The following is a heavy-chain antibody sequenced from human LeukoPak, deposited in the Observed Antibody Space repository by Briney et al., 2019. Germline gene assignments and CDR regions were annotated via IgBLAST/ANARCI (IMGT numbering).Heavy chain of an antibody. D-gene: IGHD3-10*01. CDR3: ARLYPGSAHFDY. CDR2: IYYSGST. Sequence: PSETLSLTCTVSGYSISSGYYWSWIRQPPGKGLEWIGYIYYSGSTNYNPTLKSRVTISVDTSKNQFSLQLSTVTATDTAVYYCARLYPGSAHFDYWGQGPLVTVSS. J-gene: IGHJ4*02. CDR1: GYSISSGYY. V-gene: IGHV4-61*01.